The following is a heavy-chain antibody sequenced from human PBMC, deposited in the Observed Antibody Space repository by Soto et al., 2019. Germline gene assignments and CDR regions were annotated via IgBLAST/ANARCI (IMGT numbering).Heavy chain of an antibody. CDR2: IWYDGSNK. CDR3: AKSPTMVRGLIFDY. J-gene: IGHJ4*02. Sequence: PGGSLRLSCAASGFTFSSYGMHWVRQAPGKGLEWVAVIWYDGSNKYYADSVKGRFTISRDNTKNTLYLQMNSLRAEDTAVYYCAKSPTMVRGLIFDYWGQGALVTVSS. D-gene: IGHD3-10*01. V-gene: IGHV3-33*06. CDR1: GFTFSSYG.